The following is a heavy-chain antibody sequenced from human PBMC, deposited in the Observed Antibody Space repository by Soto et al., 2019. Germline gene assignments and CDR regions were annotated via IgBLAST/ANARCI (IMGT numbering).Heavy chain of an antibody. CDR1: EFTFSDYS. D-gene: IGHD6-19*01. J-gene: IGHJ4*02. V-gene: IGHV3-48*02. CDR2: ISSSSSTI. CDR3: SRDRRSIKAGVFHY. Sequence: EVQLVESGGCLLQPGGSLRLSCAASEFTFSDYSMNWVRQAPGKGLEWVSFISSSSSTIYYADSVKGRFTISRDNVKTTLYLQMNRLRDEDKAVYFCSRDRRSIKAGVFHYWGQGTLVTVSS.